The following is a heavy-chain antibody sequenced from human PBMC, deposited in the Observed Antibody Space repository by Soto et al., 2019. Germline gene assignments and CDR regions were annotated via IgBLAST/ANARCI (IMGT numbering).Heavy chain of an antibody. V-gene: IGHV1-3*01. J-gene: IGHJ2*01. CDR3: ARGGRLFWSFDL. Sequence: QVQLVQSGAEVKKPGASVKVSCKASGYTFTNYAMHWVRQAPGQRLEWMGWINAGNGNTKYSQKFRGRVTITRDTSPSTAYTERSSLRSEDTAVCYWARGGRLFWSFDLWGRGTLMTAS. CDR1: GYTFTNYA. D-gene: IGHD1-26*01. CDR2: INAGNGNT.